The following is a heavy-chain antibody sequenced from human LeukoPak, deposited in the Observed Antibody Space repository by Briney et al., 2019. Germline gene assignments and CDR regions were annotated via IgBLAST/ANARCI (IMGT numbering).Heavy chain of an antibody. V-gene: IGHV3-23*01. Sequence: GGSLRLSCAASGFTFSSYAMSWVRQAPGQGLEWVSAISGSGGTTYYADSVEGRFTISRDNSKNTLYLQMNSLRAEDTAVYYCATRVATYFDLWGRGTLVAVSS. CDR3: ATRVATYFDL. J-gene: IGHJ2*01. CDR2: ISGSGGTT. CDR1: GFTFSSYA.